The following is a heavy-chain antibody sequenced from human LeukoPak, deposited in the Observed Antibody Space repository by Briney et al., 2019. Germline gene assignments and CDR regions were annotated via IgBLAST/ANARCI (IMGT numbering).Heavy chain of an antibody. CDR2: ISYDGRNK. V-gene: IGHV3-30*04. Sequence: GGVLRLSCGASGFSLSCYSMRWGRPAPGEGVGWVAVISYDGRNKYYADSVKGRFTISRDKSKSTLGLQMNSLRVEDTAVYYCAREVWGSYGFDPWGQGTLVTVSA. J-gene: IGHJ5*02. CDR1: GFSLSCYS. CDR3: AREVWGSYGFDP. D-gene: IGHD2-21*01.